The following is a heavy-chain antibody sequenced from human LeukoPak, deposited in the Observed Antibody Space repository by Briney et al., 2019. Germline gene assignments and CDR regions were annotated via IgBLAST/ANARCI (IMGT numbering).Heavy chain of an antibody. CDR3: AKASSTIFGVVIRGSHFDY. Sequence: GGSLRLSCAVPGLTFSSSWMDWVRQAPGKGLEWVASINPDGNKKYSADSVKGRFTISRDSAENSLYLQMNSLRAEDTAVYYCAKASSTIFGVVIRGSHFDYWGQGTLVTVSS. V-gene: IGHV3-7*03. CDR1: GLTFSSSW. D-gene: IGHD3-3*01. J-gene: IGHJ4*02. CDR2: INPDGNKK.